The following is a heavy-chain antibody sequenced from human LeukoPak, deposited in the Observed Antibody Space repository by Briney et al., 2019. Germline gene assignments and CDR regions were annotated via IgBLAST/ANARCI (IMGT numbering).Heavy chain of an antibody. J-gene: IGHJ4*02. D-gene: IGHD2-15*01. Sequence: PGGSLRLSCAASGFTFSSYAMSWVRQAPEKGLEWVSGISTSGNSTYYADSVKGRFTISRDNSKNTLYLQMNSLRAEDTAIYYCAKTRGYCSGGSCYQDYWGQGTLVTVSS. CDR2: ISTSGNST. CDR1: GFTFSSYA. V-gene: IGHV3-23*01. CDR3: AKTRGYCSGGSCYQDY.